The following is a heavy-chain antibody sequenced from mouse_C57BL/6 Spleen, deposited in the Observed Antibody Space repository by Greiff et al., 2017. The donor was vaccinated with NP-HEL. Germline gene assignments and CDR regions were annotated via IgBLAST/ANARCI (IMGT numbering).Heavy chain of an antibody. CDR3: AREDYYEGYFDV. V-gene: IGHV1-72*01. CDR1: GYTFTSYW. D-gene: IGHD1-1*01. Sequence: QVQLKQPGAELVKPGASVKLSCKASGYTFTSYWMHWVKQRPGRGLEWIGRIDPNSGGTKYNEKFKSKATLTVDKPSSTAYMQLSSLTSEDSAVYYCAREDYYEGYFDVWGTGTTVTVSS. CDR2: IDPNSGGT. J-gene: IGHJ1*03.